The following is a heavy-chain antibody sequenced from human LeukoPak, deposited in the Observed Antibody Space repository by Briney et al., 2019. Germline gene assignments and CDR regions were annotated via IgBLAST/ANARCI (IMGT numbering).Heavy chain of an antibody. V-gene: IGHV4-39*01. D-gene: IGHD6-19*01. Sequence: PSETLSLTCTVSGASISSSSSYWGWIRQPPGKGLEWIGSIYYSGSTYYNPSLKSRVTISVDTSKNQFSLNLSSVTAADTAVYYCARWYSSGWAFDYWGQGTLVTVSS. J-gene: IGHJ4*02. CDR1: GASISSSSSY. CDR3: ARWYSSGWAFDY. CDR2: IYYSGST.